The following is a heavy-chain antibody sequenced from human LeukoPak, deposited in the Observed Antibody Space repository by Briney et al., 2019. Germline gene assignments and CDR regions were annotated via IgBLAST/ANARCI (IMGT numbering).Heavy chain of an antibody. J-gene: IGHJ5*02. D-gene: IGHD3-22*01. V-gene: IGHV4-39*07. CDR2: IYYSGST. Sequence: SETLSLTCTVSGGSISSSSYYWGWIRQPPGKGLEWIGSIYYSGSTYYNPSLKSRVTISVDTSKNQFSLKLSSVTAADTAVYYCARAEGVVGNWFDPWGQGTLVTVSS. CDR3: ARAEGVVGNWFDP. CDR1: GGSISSSSYY.